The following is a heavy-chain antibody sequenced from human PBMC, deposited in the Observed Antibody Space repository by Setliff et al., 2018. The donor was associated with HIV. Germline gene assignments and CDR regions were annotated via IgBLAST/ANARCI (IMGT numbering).Heavy chain of an antibody. CDR3: TRRRRAPGTGDLEAY. J-gene: IGHJ4*02. V-gene: IGHV5-51*01. Sequence: GESLKISCKGTGYSFNTYWIGWVRQMPGKGLEWMGIMYPGDSDHRYSPSFQGQVTISADKSIRTAYLQWSSLKASDTAMYYCTRRRRAPGTGDLEAYWGQGTLVTVSS. CDR2: MYPGDSDH. CDR1: GYSFNTYW. D-gene: IGHD7-27*01.